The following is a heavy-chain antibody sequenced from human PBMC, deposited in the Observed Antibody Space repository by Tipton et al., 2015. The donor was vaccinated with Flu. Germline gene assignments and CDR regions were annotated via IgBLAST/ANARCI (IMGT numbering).Heavy chain of an antibody. CDR1: GFTFSSYA. CDR3: ARGNDFWSGPYDY. CDR2: ISYDGSNK. D-gene: IGHD3-3*01. J-gene: IGHJ4*02. V-gene: IGHV3-30-3*01. Sequence: SLRLSCAASGFTFSSYAMHWVRQAPGKGLEWVAVISYDGSNKYYADSVKGRFTISRDNSKNTLYLQMNSLRAEDTAVNYCARGNDFWSGPYDYWGQGTLVTVSS.